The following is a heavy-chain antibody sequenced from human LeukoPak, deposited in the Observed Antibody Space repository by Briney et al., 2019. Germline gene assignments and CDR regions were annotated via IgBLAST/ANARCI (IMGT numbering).Heavy chain of an antibody. CDR3: ASEGDGYNFWY. Sequence: GGSLRLSCAASGFTFSSYWMHWVRQAPGKGLVWVSRINSDGSSTSYADSVEGRFTITRDNAKNPLYLQMTSLRAEDTAVYYCASEGDGYNFWYWGQGTLVTVSS. V-gene: IGHV3-74*01. CDR1: GFTFSSYW. J-gene: IGHJ4*02. D-gene: IGHD5-24*01. CDR2: INSDGSST.